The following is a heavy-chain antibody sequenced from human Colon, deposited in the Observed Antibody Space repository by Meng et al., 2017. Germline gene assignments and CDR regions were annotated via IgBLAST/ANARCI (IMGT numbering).Heavy chain of an antibody. V-gene: IGHV4-30-4*01. D-gene: IGHD2-2*01. CDR2: IHSSGNT. Sequence: QVQLQESGPGMVKPSQTLSLPCTFSGGSINSADYYWNWIRQSPGKGLEWLGYIHSSGNTYYTPSLKSRLTMSLDTSKNQFSLRLTSVTAADTAVYYCARNPVIPDARTFDFWGQGALVTVSS. CDR3: ARNPVIPDARTFDF. CDR1: GGSINSADYY. J-gene: IGHJ4*02.